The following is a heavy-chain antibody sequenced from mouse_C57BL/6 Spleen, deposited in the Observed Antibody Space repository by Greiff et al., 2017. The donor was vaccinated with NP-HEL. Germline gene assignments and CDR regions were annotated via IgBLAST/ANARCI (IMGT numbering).Heavy chain of an antibody. V-gene: IGHV1-22*01. CDR1: GYTFTDYN. CDR2: INPNNGGT. D-gene: IGHD2-12*01. Sequence: EVQVVESGPELVKPGASVKMSCKASGYTFTDYNMHWVKQSHGKSLEWIGYINPNNGGTSYTQKFKGKATLTVNKSSSTAYMELRSLTSEDSAVYYCARRVYRGYFDVWGTGTTVTVSS. J-gene: IGHJ1*03. CDR3: ARRVYRGYFDV.